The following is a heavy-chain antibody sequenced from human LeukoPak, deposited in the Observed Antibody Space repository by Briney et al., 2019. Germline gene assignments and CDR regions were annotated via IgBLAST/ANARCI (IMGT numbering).Heavy chain of an antibody. J-gene: IGHJ4*02. Sequence: GESLKISCEASRYSFTTYWIGWVRQMPGKGLEWMGIICPGDSDTRYSPSFQGQVTISADKSTSTAYLQWSSLKASDTAMYYCAKSHGGGATHSWGQGTLVTVST. V-gene: IGHV5-51*01. CDR3: AKSHGGGATHS. D-gene: IGHD1-26*01. CDR1: RYSFTTYW. CDR2: ICPGDSDT.